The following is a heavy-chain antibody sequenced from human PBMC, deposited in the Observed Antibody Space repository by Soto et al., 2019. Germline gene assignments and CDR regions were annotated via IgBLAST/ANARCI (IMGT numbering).Heavy chain of an antibody. CDR3: ARGPTKGNTGVRGDY. V-gene: IGHV1-18*01. CDR1: GYTFTSYG. J-gene: IGHJ4*02. CDR2: ISAYNGNT. Sequence: QVQLVQSGAEVKKPGASVKVSCKASGYTFTSYGISWVRQAPGQGLEWMGWISAYNGNTNYAQKLQGRVTMTSDTSTSTAYREQRSLRADDTAVYYCARGPTKGNTGVRGDYWGQGTLVTVSS. D-gene: IGHD5-18*01.